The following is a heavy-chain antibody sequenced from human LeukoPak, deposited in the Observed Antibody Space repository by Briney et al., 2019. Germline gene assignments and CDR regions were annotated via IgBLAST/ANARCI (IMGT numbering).Heavy chain of an antibody. J-gene: IGHJ3*02. Sequence: ASVKVSCKASGYTFTGYYMHWVRQAPGQGLEWMGWINPNSGGTNYAQKFQGRVTMTRDMSTSTVYMELSSLRSEDTAVYYCASSSPLGDPAGAFDIWGQGTMVTVSS. CDR2: INPNSGGT. CDR3: ASSSPLGDPAGAFDI. V-gene: IGHV1-2*02. CDR1: GYTFTGYY. D-gene: IGHD2-2*01.